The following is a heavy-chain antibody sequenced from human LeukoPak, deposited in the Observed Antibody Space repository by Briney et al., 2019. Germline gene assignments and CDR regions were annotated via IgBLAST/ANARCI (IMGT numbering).Heavy chain of an antibody. CDR1: GFSFSRSW. CDR2: IRPDGSDK. J-gene: IGHJ4*02. CDR3: VSAKTCGGDCYHFDY. D-gene: IGHD2-21*02. Sequence: GGSLRLSCAASGFSFSRSWMSWVRQAPGKGLEWVANIRPDGSDKCYVDSVRGRFIISRDNAKNSLYLQMNSLRAEDTAVYYCVSAKTCGGDCYHFDYWGQGALVTVSS. V-gene: IGHV3-7*03.